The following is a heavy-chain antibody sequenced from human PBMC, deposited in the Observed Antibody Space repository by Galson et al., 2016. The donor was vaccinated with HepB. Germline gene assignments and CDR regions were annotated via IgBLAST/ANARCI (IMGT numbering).Heavy chain of an antibody. Sequence: SVKVSCKASGYRFTSYYIHWVRQAPGQGLEWMGIINSSGGRTNYVKKFQGRVTMTSDTSTSTVSMELTSLTSEDTAVYYCARAFSATGDYCDHWGQGTLVIVSS. CDR2: INSSGGRT. D-gene: IGHD1-14*01. CDR3: ARAFSATGDYCDH. J-gene: IGHJ4*02. V-gene: IGHV1-46*01. CDR1: GYRFTSYY.